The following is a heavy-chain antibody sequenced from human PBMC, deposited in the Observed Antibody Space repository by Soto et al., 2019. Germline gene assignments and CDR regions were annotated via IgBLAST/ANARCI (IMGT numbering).Heavy chain of an antibody. CDR2: INSDGSST. V-gene: IGHV3-74*01. D-gene: IGHD3-22*01. Sequence: GGSLRLSCAASGFTFSSYWMHWVRQAPGKGLVWVSRINSDGSSTSYADSVKGRSTISRDNAKNTLYLQMNSLRAEDTAVYYCARDRLDYYDSSGYYFYGMDVWGQGTTVTVSS. CDR1: GFTFSSYW. CDR3: ARDRLDYYDSSGYYFYGMDV. J-gene: IGHJ6*02.